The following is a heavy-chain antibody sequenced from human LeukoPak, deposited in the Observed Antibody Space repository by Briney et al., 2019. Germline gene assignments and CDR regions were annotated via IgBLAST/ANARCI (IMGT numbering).Heavy chain of an antibody. V-gene: IGHV3-48*03. J-gene: IGHJ4*02. CDR2: ISSSGSTI. CDR1: GFTVRSYE. CDR3: AKAPVTTCRGAFCYPFDY. D-gene: IGHD2-15*01. Sequence: GGSLRLSCAASGFTVRSYEMNWVRQAPGKGLEWVSYISSSGSTIYYADSVKGRFTISRDNAKNSLYLQMNSLRAEDTAVYYCAKAPVTTCRGAFCYPFDYWGLGTLVTVSS.